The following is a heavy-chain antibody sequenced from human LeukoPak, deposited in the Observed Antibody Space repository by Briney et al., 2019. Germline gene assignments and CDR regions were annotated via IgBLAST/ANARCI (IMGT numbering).Heavy chain of an antibody. CDR3: AKPVYGDYINFDY. CDR2: IRYDGSNK. CDR1: GFTFSRFG. Sequence: GGSLRLSCSASGFTFSRFGMHWVRQAPGKGLEWVAFIRYDGSNKSYADSVKGRFTISRDNSKNTLYMQMNSLRTDDTAEYFCAKPVYGDYINFDYWGQGTLVTVSS. D-gene: IGHD4-17*01. J-gene: IGHJ4*02. V-gene: IGHV3-30*02.